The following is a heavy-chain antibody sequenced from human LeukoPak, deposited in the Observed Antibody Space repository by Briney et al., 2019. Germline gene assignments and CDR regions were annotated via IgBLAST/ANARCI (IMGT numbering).Heavy chain of an antibody. V-gene: IGHV4-34*01. J-gene: IGHJ6*03. CDR2: INHSGNH. CDR1: GGSFTTYY. CDR3: ASKGPMVRPMGA. Sequence: PSETLSLTCAVYGGSFTTYYWSWVRQPPGKGLEWIGEINHSGNHNYNPSLKSRVTISVDTSNNQFSLKLTSVTAADTAMYYCASKGPMVRPMGAWGKGTTVTVSS. D-gene: IGHD3-10*01.